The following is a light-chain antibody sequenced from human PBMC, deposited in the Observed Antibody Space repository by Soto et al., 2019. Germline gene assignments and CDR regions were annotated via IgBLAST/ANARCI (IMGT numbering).Light chain of an antibody. CDR2: DAS. J-gene: IGKJ3*01. Sequence: EIVLTQSPATLSLSPGERATLSCRASQSVSSYLAWYQQKPGQAPRLLIYDASNRATGIPARFSGSGSGTDFTLTIRSLEPEDFAVYYCHQRSNWPETFGPGTKVDIK. CDR3: HQRSNWPET. CDR1: QSVSSY. V-gene: IGKV3-11*01.